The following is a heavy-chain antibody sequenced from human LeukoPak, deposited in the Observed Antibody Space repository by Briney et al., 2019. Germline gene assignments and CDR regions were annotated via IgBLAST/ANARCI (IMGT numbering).Heavy chain of an antibody. CDR1: GHSISSGDND. V-gene: IGHV4-61*02. Sequence: PSETLSLTCTVSGHSISSGDNDWGWIRQPAGKGLEWIGRIYTSGSTNYNPSLKSRVTISGDTSKNQFSLRLSSVTAADTAVYYCARASYSYDINGWVPFDYWGQGTLVTVSS. CDR3: ARASYSYDINGWVPFDY. J-gene: IGHJ4*02. D-gene: IGHD3-22*01. CDR2: IYTSGST.